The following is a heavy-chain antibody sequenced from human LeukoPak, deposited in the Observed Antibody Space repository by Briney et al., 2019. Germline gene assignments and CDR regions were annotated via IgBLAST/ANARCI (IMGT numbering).Heavy chain of an antibody. V-gene: IGHV4-59*01. J-gene: IGHJ5*02. CDR2: IYYSGST. Sequence: PSETLSLTCTVSGDSISNYYWSWIRQPPGKGLEWIGYIYYSGSTNYNPSLESRVTMSVDTSKNQISLRLSSVTAADTAVYYCARSYGSWSGYFSWGQGTLVTVSS. CDR1: GDSISNYY. D-gene: IGHD3-3*01. CDR3: ARSYGSWSGYFS.